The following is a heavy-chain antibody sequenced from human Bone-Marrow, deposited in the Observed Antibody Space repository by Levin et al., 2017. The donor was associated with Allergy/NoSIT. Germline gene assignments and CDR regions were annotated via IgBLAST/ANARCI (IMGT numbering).Heavy chain of an antibody. CDR3: AKAFWSGYYSPVDY. J-gene: IGHJ4*02. CDR2: ISDNGGST. V-gene: IGHV3-23*01. CDR1: GFRFSSSA. Sequence: LSLTCAASGFRFSSSAMSWVRQAPGKGLEWVSTISDNGGSTYYADSVKGRFTISRDNSKNTLYLQMNSLRAEDTAVYYCAKAFWSGYYSPVDYWGQGTLVTVSS. D-gene: IGHD3-3*01.